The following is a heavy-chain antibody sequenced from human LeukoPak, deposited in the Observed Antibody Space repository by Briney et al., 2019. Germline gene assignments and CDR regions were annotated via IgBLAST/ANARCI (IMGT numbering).Heavy chain of an antibody. Sequence: PSDTLSLTCAVYGGSFSGYYWSWIRQPPGKGLEWIGEINHSGSTNYNPSLKSRVTISVDTSKNQFSLKLSSVTAADTAVYYCARGGPRYCSSTSCSYYFDYWGQGTLVTVSS. CDR2: INHSGST. D-gene: IGHD2-2*01. CDR1: GGSFSGYY. J-gene: IGHJ4*02. V-gene: IGHV4-34*01. CDR3: ARGGPRYCSSTSCSYYFDY.